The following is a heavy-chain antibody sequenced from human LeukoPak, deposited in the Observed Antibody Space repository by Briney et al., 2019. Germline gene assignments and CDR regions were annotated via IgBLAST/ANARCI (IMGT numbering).Heavy chain of an antibody. CDR3: ARGQWFRAF. Sequence: SETLTLTCAVYGGSFSGYYWTWIRQPPGKGLEWIGEIHYSGSATYNPSLKSRVTISVDTSKNQFSLKMNSVTAADTAVYYCARGQWFRAFWSRGTPVTVSS. CDR2: IHYSGSA. D-gene: IGHD3-10*01. V-gene: IGHV4-34*01. CDR1: GGSFSGYY. J-gene: IGHJ4*02.